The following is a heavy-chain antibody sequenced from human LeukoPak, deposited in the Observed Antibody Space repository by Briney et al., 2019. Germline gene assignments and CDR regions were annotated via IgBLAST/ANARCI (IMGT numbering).Heavy chain of an antibody. CDR3: ARDGGRYCPNTRCYNDYYYGMDV. J-gene: IGHJ6*02. Sequence: GGSLRLSCAASGFTFSSYSMNWVRQAPGKGLEWVSYISSSSSTIYYADSVKGRFTISRDNAKNSLYLQMNSLRDEDTAVYYCARDGGRYCPNTRCYNDYYYGMDVWGQGTTVTVSS. D-gene: IGHD2-2*02. CDR2: ISSSSSTI. V-gene: IGHV3-48*02. CDR1: GFTFSSYS.